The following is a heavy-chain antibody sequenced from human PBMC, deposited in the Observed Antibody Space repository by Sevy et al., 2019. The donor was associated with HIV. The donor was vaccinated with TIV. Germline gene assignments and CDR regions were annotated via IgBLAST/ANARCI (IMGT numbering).Heavy chain of an antibody. Sequence: GGSLRLSCAVSGFTFSSFWMSWVRQAPGKGLEWVANIKQDGSEKYYVDSVKGRFTISRENAKNSLYLQMNSLRAEDAAMYYCAKQANWALDYWGLGTLVTVSS. CDR1: GFTFSSFW. V-gene: IGHV3-7*01. J-gene: IGHJ4*02. D-gene: IGHD3-16*01. CDR2: IKQDGSEK. CDR3: AKQANWALDY.